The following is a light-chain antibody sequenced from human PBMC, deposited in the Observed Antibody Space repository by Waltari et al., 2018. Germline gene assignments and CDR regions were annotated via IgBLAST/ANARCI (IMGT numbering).Light chain of an antibody. J-gene: IGLJ1*01. Sequence: SYELTQPPSVSVSPGQTARITCSGDALPKQYAYWYQQKPGQAPVLGIIKDGERPSGIPGRFSGSSSGTTVTLTISGVQAEDEADYYCQSADSSGTYFFGTGTKVTVL. CDR3: QSADSSGTYF. V-gene: IGLV3-25*03. CDR2: KDG. CDR1: ALPKQY.